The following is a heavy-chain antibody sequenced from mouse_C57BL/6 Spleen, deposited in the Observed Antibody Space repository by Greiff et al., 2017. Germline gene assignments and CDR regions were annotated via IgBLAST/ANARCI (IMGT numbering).Heavy chain of an antibody. CDR3: ARSRDYAMDY. CDR2: IHPNSGST. V-gene: IGHV1-64*01. J-gene: IGHJ4*01. CDR1: GYTFTSYW. Sequence: QVQLQQPGAELVKPGASVKLSCKASGYTFTSYWMHWVKQRPGQGLEWIGMIHPNSGSTNYNEKFKSKATLTVDKSSSPAYMQLSSLTSEDSAVYYCARSRDYAMDYWGQGTSGTVSS.